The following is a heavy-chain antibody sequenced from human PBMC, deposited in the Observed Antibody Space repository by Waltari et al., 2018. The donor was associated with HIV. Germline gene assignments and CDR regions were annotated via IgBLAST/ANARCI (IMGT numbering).Heavy chain of an antibody. CDR2: IYPGDSDT. CDR1: GYSFTSYW. D-gene: IGHD6-6*01. V-gene: IGHV5-51*01. CDR3: ALFRQEYSSSSGWFDP. J-gene: IGHJ5*02. Sequence: EVQLVQSGAEVKKPGESLKISCKGSGYSFTSYWIGWVRQMHGKGLEWMGIIYPGDSDTRYSPSFQGQVTISADKSISTAYLQWSSLKASDTAMYYCALFRQEYSSSSGWFDPWGQGTLVTVSS.